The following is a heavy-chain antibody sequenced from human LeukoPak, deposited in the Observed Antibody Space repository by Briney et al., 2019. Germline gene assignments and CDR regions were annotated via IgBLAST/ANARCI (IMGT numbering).Heavy chain of an antibody. V-gene: IGHV1-18*01. D-gene: IGHD5-12*01. CDR3: ARTVATIRWFDP. CDR1: VYTFTSYG. J-gene: IGHJ5*02. Sequence: ASVNVSCKSSVYTFTSYGLSWVRQAPGQGLEFMGWTSPYNGNANYAQKFQGRVTMTRDTSISTAYMELSRLRSDYTAVYYCARTVATIRWFDPWGQGTLVTVSS. CDR2: TSPYNGNA.